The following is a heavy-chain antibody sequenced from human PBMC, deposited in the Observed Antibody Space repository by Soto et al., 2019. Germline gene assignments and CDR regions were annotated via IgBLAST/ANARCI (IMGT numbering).Heavy chain of an antibody. CDR1: GGTFSSYS. CDR2: IIPMFDTA. Sequence: QVQLVQSGAEVKKPGSSVKVSCKASGGTFSSYSISWLRQAPGQGLEWMGGIIPMFDTANYAQKFQGTVTFTAAESTSTAYMELSSLRSEDTAVYCCASDDSDDNGDYVAWFDPWGQGTLVIVSS. V-gene: IGHV1-69*12. CDR3: ASDDSDDNGDYVAWFDP. D-gene: IGHD4-17*01. J-gene: IGHJ5*02.